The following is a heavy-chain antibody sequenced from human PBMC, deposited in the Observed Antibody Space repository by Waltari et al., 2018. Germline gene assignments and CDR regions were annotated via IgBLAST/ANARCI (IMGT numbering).Heavy chain of an antibody. D-gene: IGHD3-22*01. J-gene: IGHJ6*03. CDR1: GGSISSYY. CDR2: IYYSGST. V-gene: IGHV4-59*01. CDR3: ARAGGYPYYYYYYMDV. Sequence: QVQLQESGPGLVKPSETLSLTCTVSGGSISSYYWSWIRQPPGKGLEWIGYIYYSGSTNYNPSLKSRVTRSVDTSKNQFSLKLSSVTAADTAVYYCARAGGYPYYYYYYMDVWGKGTTVTVSS.